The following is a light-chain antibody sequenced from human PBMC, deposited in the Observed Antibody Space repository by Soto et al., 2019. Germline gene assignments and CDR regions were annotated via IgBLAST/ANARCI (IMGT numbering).Light chain of an antibody. J-gene: IGKJ3*01. CDR1: QSVSSN. Sequence: VVLTQSPGTLSLSRCERATLSCRASQSVSSNLAWYQQKPGQAPRLLIYGASTRANGIPARFSGTGSGTEFTLTISSLQSDDFALYYCQQYTKWPRFGPGTKVDIK. V-gene: IGKV3-15*01. CDR2: GAS. CDR3: QQYTKWPR.